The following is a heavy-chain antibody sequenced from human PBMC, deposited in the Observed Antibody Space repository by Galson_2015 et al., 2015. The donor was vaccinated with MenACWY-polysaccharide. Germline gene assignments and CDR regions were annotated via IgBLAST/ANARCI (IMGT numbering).Heavy chain of an antibody. CDR3: ARGQKTLGP. CDR2: IKQDGSEN. J-gene: IGHJ5*02. CDR1: GFTFSGYW. Sequence: SLRLSCAASGFTFSGYWMSWVRQAQGKGLEWVANIKQDGSENYYVDSVKGRITISRDNAKNSLYLQMNSLRAEDTAVYYCARGQKTLGPWGQGTLVTVSS. V-gene: IGHV3-7*04.